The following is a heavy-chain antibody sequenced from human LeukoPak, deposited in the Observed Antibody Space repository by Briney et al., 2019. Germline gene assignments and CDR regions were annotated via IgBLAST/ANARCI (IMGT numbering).Heavy chain of an antibody. D-gene: IGHD1-26*01. V-gene: IGHV4-59*01. CDR1: GASISSYY. CDR3: ARESGSARAFYFDY. J-gene: IGHJ4*02. CDR2: IYYSGSI. Sequence: SETLSLTCTVSGASISSYYWSWIRQPPGKGLEWIGDIYYSGSIKYNPSLKSRVTMSVGTSKNQFSLKLSSVTAADTAVYYCARESGSARAFYFDYWGQGTLVTVSS.